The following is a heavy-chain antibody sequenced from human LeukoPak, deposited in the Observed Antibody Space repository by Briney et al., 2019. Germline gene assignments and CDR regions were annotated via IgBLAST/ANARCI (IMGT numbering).Heavy chain of an antibody. V-gene: IGHV4-4*02. CDR2: IYHSGNT. CDR1: GDSISSSHW. CDR3: AREYHDSSGYYFDY. D-gene: IGHD3-22*01. J-gene: IGHJ4*02. Sequence: SETLCLTCAVSGDSISSSHWWSWVRQSPGKGLEWIGEIYHSGNTNYNPSLKSRVAISLDKSSNQFSLRLTSVTAADTAMYYCAREYHDSSGYYFDYWGQGTLVTVSS.